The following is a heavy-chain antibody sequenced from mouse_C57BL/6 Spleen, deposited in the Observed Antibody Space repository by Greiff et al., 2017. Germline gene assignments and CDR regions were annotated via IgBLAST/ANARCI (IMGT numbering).Heavy chain of an antibody. J-gene: IGHJ2*01. CDR3: ARLLRPYFDY. D-gene: IGHD1-2*01. CDR2: ISYDGSN. CDR1: GYSITSGYY. V-gene: IGHV3-6*01. Sequence: EVQLVESGPGLVKPSQSLSLTCSVTGYSITSGYYWNWIRQFPGNKLEWMGYISYDGSNNYNPSLKNRISITRDTSKNQFFLKLNSVTTEDTATYYCARLLRPYFDYWGQGTTLTVSS.